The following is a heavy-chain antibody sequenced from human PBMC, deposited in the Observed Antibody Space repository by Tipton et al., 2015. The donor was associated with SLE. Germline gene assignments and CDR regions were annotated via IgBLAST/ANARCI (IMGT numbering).Heavy chain of an antibody. CDR1: GGSFSGYY. J-gene: IGHJ6*02. Sequence: GLVKPSETLSLTCAVYGGSFSGYYWSWIRQPPGKGLEWIGYIYYSGSTNYNPSLKSRVTISVATSKNQFSLKLSSVTAADTTVYYCATPGSRDYYYGMGVWGQGTTGTVSS. D-gene: IGHD7-27*01. CDR2: IYYSGST. CDR3: ATPGSRDYYYGMGV. V-gene: IGHV4-59*01.